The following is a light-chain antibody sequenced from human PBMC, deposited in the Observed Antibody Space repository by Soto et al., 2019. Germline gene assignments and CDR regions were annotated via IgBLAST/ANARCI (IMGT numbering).Light chain of an antibody. Sequence: QAVVTQEHSLAVSPGGTVTLTCGSSTGAVATRHYPYWFHQKPGQAPRTLIYDTNNRHSWTPARFSGSLLGDKSALTLSDAQPEDEAEDYFSLSCSGIRVFGGGTELTVL. CDR2: DTN. V-gene: IGLV7-46*01. CDR1: TGAVATRHY. CDR3: SLSCSGIRV. J-gene: IGLJ3*02.